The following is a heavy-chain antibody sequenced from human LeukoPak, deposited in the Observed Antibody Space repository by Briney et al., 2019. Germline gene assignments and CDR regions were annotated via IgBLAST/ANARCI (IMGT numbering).Heavy chain of an antibody. J-gene: IGHJ3*01. CDR1: GGSFSSYC. Sequence: KSSETLSLTCTVSGGSFSSYCWTWLRQPPGKGLEWIGYIYYSGTTVYNPSLTSRVTISIDTSKNQVSLKLSSVTAADTAVYYCARVSGDTAQDAFDFWGQGTMVTVSS. D-gene: IGHD5-18*01. CDR3: ARVSGDTAQDAFDF. V-gene: IGHV4-59*01. CDR2: IYYSGTT.